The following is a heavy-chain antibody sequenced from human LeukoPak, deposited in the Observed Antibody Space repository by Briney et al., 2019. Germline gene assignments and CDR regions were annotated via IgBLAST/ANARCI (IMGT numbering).Heavy chain of an antibody. CDR1: GGSFSGYY. J-gene: IGHJ4*02. V-gene: IGHV4-34*01. D-gene: IGHD2-2*01. CDR3: ARSPTKRVPEDY. Sequence: SETLSLTCAVYGGSFSGYYWSWIRQPPGKGLEWIGEINHSGSTNYNPSLKSRVTISVDTSKNQFSLKLSSVTAADTAVYYCARSPTKRVPEDYWGQGTLVTVSS. CDR2: INHSGST.